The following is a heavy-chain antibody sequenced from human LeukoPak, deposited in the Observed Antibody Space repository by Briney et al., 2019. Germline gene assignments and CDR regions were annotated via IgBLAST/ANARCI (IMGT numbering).Heavy chain of an antibody. J-gene: IGHJ4*02. V-gene: IGHV4-4*09. D-gene: IGHD1-1*01. CDR3: VQTTGWPGFDY. CDR2: IYSGVPT. CDR1: GVSIKRFY. Sequence: PSETLSLTCTTSGVSIKRFYWSWVRQPPGKGLEWIGNIYSGVPTYFNPSLKSRVTISVDTSKNQFSLNLTSVTAADTAMYYCVQTTGWPGFDYWGQGILVTVSS.